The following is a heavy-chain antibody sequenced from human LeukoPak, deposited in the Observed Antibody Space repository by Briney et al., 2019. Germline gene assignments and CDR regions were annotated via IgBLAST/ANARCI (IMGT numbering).Heavy chain of an antibody. J-gene: IGHJ3*02. V-gene: IGHV4-39*01. Sequence: SETLSLTCTVSGGSISSSSYYWGWGRQPPGKGLEWIGSIYYSGSTYYNPSLKSRVTISVDTSKNQFSLKLSSVTAADTAVYYCARRRAAAGTEAFDIWGQGTMVTVSS. D-gene: IGHD6-13*01. CDR3: ARRRAAAGTEAFDI. CDR2: IYYSGST. CDR1: GGSISSSSYY.